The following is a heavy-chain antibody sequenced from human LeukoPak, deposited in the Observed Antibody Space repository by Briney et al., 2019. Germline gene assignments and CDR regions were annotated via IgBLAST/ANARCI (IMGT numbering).Heavy chain of an antibody. CDR1: GFTFSSYS. Sequence: QPGRSLRLSCAASGFTFSSYSMNWVRQAPGKGLEWVSYISSSSSTIYYADSVKGRFTISRDNAKNSLYLQMNSLRAEDTAVYYCAREREYYDILTPPDRWGQGTLVTVSS. V-gene: IGHV3-48*04. D-gene: IGHD3-9*01. J-gene: IGHJ4*02. CDR3: AREREYYDILTPPDR. CDR2: ISSSSSTI.